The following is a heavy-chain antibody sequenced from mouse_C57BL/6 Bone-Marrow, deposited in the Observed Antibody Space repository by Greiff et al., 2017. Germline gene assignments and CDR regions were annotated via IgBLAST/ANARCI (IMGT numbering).Heavy chain of an antibody. D-gene: IGHD1-1*01. Sequence: VQLQQSGAELVMPGASVKLSCKASGYTFTGYWIDWVKQRPGHGLEWIGEIVPCGGSTNYNEKFKGKATFTADKSSNTAYRQLSSLTTEDSAVYYCARGGRALAPRYCIAYWGQGTPVTVSA. CDR2: IVPCGGST. CDR1: GYTFTGYW. CDR3: ARGGRALAPRYCIAY. J-gene: IGHJ4*01. V-gene: IGHV1-9*01.